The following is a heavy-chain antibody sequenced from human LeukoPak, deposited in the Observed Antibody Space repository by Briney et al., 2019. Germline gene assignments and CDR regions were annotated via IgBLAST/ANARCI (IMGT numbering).Heavy chain of an antibody. CDR3: ARAPYSSYGDY. CDR1: GGSVSSGDYY. Sequence: SQTLSLTCTVSGGSVSSGDYYWSWIRQPPGKGLEWIGYIYYSGSTYYNPSLKSRVTISVDRSKNQFSLKLSSVTAADTAVYYCARAPYSSYGDYWGQGTLVTVAS. V-gene: IGHV4-30-4*08. J-gene: IGHJ4*02. CDR2: IYYSGST. D-gene: IGHD3-22*01.